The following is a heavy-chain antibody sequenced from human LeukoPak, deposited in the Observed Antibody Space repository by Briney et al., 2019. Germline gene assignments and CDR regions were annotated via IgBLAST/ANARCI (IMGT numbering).Heavy chain of an antibody. CDR3: ARDTVAAAGTLDY. CDR2: ISYDGSNK. V-gene: IGHV3-30*04. Sequence: GGPLRLSCAASGFTFSSYAMHWVRQAPGKGLEWVAVISYDGSNKYYADSVKGRFTISRDNSKNTLYLQMNSLRAEDTAVYYCARDTVAAAGTLDYWGQGTLVTVSS. D-gene: IGHD6-13*01. CDR1: GFTFSSYA. J-gene: IGHJ4*02.